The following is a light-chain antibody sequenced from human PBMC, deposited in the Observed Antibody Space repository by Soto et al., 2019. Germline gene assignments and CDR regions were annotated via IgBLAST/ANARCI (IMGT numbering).Light chain of an antibody. J-gene: IGKJ1*01. V-gene: IGKV3-20*01. CDR3: QQYCNSPRT. CDR1: QSVSSSY. CDR2: GTS. Sequence: EIVLTQSPGTLSLSPGERATLSCRASQSVSSSYLAWYQQKPGQAPRLLMYGTSSRATGIPDRFSGSGSGTDFTLTISKLEPEDFAVYYCQQYCNSPRTFGQGTKVEIK.